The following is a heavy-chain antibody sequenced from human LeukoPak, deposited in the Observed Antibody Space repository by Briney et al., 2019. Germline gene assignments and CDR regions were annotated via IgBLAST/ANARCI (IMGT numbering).Heavy chain of an antibody. CDR3: ARDTAYYSNSFYGMDV. Sequence: GRSLRLSCAASGYTFSSYPMHWVRQAPGKGLEWVAVISYDGSNKHYADSVKGRFTISRDNSNNTLYLQLSSLRAEDTAMYYCARDTAYYSNSFYGMDVWGQGTTVTVSS. V-gene: IGHV3-30-3*01. D-gene: IGHD4-11*01. J-gene: IGHJ6*02. CDR1: GYTFSSYP. CDR2: ISYDGSNK.